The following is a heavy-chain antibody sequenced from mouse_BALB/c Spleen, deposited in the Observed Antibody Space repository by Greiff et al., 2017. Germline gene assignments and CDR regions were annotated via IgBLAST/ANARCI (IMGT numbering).Heavy chain of an antibody. CDR2: ISSGGST. Sequence: EVQVVESGGGLVKPGGSLKLSCAASGFTFSSYAMSWVRQTPEKRLEWVASISSGGSTYYPDSVKGRFTISRDNARNILYLQMSSLRSEDTAMYYCARGGYYGNYLDYWGQGTTLTVSS. CDR3: ARGGYYGNYLDY. D-gene: IGHD2-1*01. CDR1: GFTFSSYA. V-gene: IGHV5-6-5*01. J-gene: IGHJ2*01.